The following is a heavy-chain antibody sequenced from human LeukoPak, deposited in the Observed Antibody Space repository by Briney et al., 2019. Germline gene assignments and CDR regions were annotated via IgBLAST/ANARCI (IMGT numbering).Heavy chain of an antibody. V-gene: IGHV3-23*01. Sequence: SGGSLRLSCAAPGVSFSNYAMSWVRQVPGKGLEWVSAISGRDDSTYYADSVKGRFTISRDTSKNTLYLQMNSLRAEDTAVYYCAKWGDYDVLTGYYDSDYWGQGTLVTVSS. D-gene: IGHD3-9*01. CDR1: GVSFSNYA. CDR3: AKWGDYDVLTGYYDSDY. CDR2: ISGRDDST. J-gene: IGHJ4*02.